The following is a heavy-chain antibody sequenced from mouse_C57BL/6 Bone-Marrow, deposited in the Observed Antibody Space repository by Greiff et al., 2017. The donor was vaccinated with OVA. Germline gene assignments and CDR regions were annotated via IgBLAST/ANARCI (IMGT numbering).Heavy chain of an antibody. CDR2: FYPGSGSI. J-gene: IGHJ3*01. CDR3: ARHEDYYGSSYGRFAY. CDR1: GYTFTEYT. Sequence: LVESGAELVKPGASVKLSCKASGYTFTEYTIHWVKQRSGQGLEWIGWFYPGSGSIKYNEKFKDKATLTADKSSSTVYMELSRLTSEDSAVYFCARHEDYYGSSYGRFAYWGQGTLVTVSA. V-gene: IGHV1-62-2*01. D-gene: IGHD1-1*01.